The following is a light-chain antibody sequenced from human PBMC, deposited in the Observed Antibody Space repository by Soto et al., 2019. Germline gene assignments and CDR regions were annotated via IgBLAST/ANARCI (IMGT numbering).Light chain of an antibody. CDR3: QQYNKWPLT. V-gene: IGKV3-15*01. J-gene: IGKJ4*01. Sequence: EIVMTQSPAILSVSPGERATISYRASQSVSSNLAWYQQKPGQAPRLLIYGASTRATGIPARFSGSGSGTELTLTISSLQSEDFAVYYCQQYNKWPLTFGGGTKVEIK. CDR2: GAS. CDR1: QSVSSN.